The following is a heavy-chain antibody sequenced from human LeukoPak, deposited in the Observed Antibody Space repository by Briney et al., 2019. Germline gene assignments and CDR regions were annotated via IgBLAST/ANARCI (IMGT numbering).Heavy chain of an antibody. Sequence: GGSLRLSCTVSGFTVSSNSMSWVRQAPGKGLEWVSFIYSGGNTHNSDSVKGRFTISRDNSKNTLYLQMNSLRAEDTAVYYCAKEVVNYYDSSGYPNWFDHWGQGTLVTVSS. V-gene: IGHV3-53*05. CDR1: GFTVSSNS. CDR3: AKEVVNYYDSSGYPNWFDH. D-gene: IGHD3-22*01. CDR2: IYSGGNT. J-gene: IGHJ5*02.